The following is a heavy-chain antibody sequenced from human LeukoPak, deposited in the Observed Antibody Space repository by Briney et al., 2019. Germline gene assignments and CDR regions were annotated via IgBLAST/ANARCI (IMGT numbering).Heavy chain of an antibody. CDR1: GFTFSSYG. CDR3: ARVLPHYYDSSGYYSDY. J-gene: IGHJ4*02. CDR2: ISGRRDST. D-gene: IGHD3-22*01. V-gene: IGHV3-23*01. Sequence: PGGSLRLSCAASGFTFSSYGMSWVRQAPGKGLEWVSTISGRRDSTSYADSVKGRFTISRDNAKNSLYLQMNSLRAEDTAVYYCARVLPHYYDSSGYYSDYWGQGTLVTVSS.